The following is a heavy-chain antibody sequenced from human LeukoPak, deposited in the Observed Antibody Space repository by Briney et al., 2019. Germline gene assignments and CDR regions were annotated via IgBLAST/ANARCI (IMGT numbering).Heavy chain of an antibody. J-gene: IGHJ4*02. V-gene: IGHV3-66*01. CDR3: ARDHYASGSS. Sequence: PGGSLRLSCAASGFTVSTNYMSWVRQAPGKGLEWVSLIYSGGSTHYADSVKGRFSISRDNSKNTVYLQMNSLRVEDTAVYYCARDHYASGSSWGQGTLVTVSS. D-gene: IGHD3-10*01. CDR2: IYSGGST. CDR1: GFTVSTNY.